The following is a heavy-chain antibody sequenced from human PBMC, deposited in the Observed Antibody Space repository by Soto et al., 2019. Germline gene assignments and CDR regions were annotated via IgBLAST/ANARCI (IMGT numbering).Heavy chain of an antibody. CDR1: GGTFSSFA. D-gene: IGHD1-26*01. J-gene: IGHJ4*02. V-gene: IGHV1-69*01. CDR3: ARADAGSYYGYDFDC. CDR2: IIPIFGTA. Sequence: QVQLVQSGAEMKKPGSSVKVSCKASGGTFSSFAISWVRQAPGQGLEWMGGIIPIFGTATYAQKFQGRVKITADESPTTAYMDLSSLRPEDTAVYYCARADAGSYYGYDFDCWGQGTLVTVSS.